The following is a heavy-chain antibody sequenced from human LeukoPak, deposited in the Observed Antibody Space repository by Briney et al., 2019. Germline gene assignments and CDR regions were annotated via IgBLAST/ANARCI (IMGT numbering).Heavy chain of an antibody. CDR3: ARLPPLWFGDYGMDV. Sequence: SETLSLTCAVYGGSFSGYYWSWIRQPPGKGLEWIGEINHSGSTNYNPSLKSRVTISVDTSKNQFSLKLSSVTAADTAVYYCARLPPLWFGDYGMDVWGQGTTVTVSS. J-gene: IGHJ6*02. V-gene: IGHV4-34*01. CDR2: INHSGST. CDR1: GGSFSGYY. D-gene: IGHD3-10*01.